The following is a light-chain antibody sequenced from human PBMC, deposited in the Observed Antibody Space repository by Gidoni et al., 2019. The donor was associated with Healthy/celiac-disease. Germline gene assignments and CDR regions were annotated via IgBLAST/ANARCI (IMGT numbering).Light chain of an antibody. CDR1: QSISSW. CDR2: KAS. CDR3: QQYNSYSQMYT. V-gene: IGKV1-5*03. Sequence: DIQTTQSPSTLSASVGDRVTITCRASQSISSWLAWYQQKPGKAPKLLIYKASSLESGVPSRFSGSGSGTEFTLTISSLQPDDFATYYCQQYNSYSQMYTFGQGTKLEIK. J-gene: IGKJ2*01.